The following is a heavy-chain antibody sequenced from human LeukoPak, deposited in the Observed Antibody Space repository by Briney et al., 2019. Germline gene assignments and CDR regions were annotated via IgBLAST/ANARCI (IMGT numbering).Heavy chain of an antibody. CDR3: ARDQGAWFGELDFDY. V-gene: IGHV3-21*01. Sequence: GGSLRLSCAASGFTFSSYEMNWVRQAPGKGLEWVSSISSSSGYIYYADSVKGRFTISRDNAKNSLFLQMNSLRAEDTAVYYCARDQGAWFGELDFDYWGQGTLVTVSS. CDR2: ISSSSGYI. D-gene: IGHD3-10*01. CDR1: GFTFSSYE. J-gene: IGHJ4*02.